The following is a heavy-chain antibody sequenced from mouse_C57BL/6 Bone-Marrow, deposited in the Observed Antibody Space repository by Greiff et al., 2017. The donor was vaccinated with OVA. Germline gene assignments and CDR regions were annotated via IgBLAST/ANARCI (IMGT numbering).Heavy chain of an antibody. D-gene: IGHD4-1*01. J-gene: IGHJ2*01. CDR2: ISYDGSN. Sequence: VQLKQSGPGLVKPSQSLSLTCSVTGYSITSGYYWNWIRQFPGNKLEWMGYISYDGSNNYNPSLKNRISITRDTSKNQFFLKLNTVTTEDTATYYCARELGNVDYWGQGTTLTVSS. CDR3: ARELGNVDY. CDR1: GYSITSGYY. V-gene: IGHV3-6*01.